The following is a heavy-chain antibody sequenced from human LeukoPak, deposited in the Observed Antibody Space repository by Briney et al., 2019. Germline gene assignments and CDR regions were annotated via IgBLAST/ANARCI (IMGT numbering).Heavy chain of an antibody. J-gene: IGHJ6*02. V-gene: IGHV5-51*01. CDR1: GYSFTSYW. Sequence: GESLKISCQGSGYSFTSYWIGWVRQMPGKGLEWMGIIYPGDSDTRYSPSFQGQVTISADKSISTAYLQWSSLKASDTAMYYCARHLYSSSSNYYYYYGMDVWGQGTTVTFSS. CDR2: IYPGDSDT. D-gene: IGHD6-6*01. CDR3: ARHLYSSSSNYYYYYGMDV.